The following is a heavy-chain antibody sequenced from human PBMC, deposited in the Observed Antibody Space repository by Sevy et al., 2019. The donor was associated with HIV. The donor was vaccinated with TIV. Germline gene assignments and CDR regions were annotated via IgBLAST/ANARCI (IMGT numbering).Heavy chain of an antibody. J-gene: IGHJ3*02. Sequence: GGSLRLSCAGSGFTFNSHTMNWVRQAPGKGLEWVSSISSSSSYIYSGDSVKGRFTISRDNAKSSLFLQMNSLRAEDTAIYFCARVNDYGDYGAFDIWGQGTMVTVSS. V-gene: IGHV3-21*01. CDR3: ARVNDYGDYGAFDI. D-gene: IGHD4-17*01. CDR2: ISSSSSYI. CDR1: GFTFNSHT.